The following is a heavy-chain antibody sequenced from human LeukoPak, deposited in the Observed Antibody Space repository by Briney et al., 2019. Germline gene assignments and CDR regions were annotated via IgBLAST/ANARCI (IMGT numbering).Heavy chain of an antibody. D-gene: IGHD4-11*01. Sequence: GASVKVSCKASGYTFTSYYMHWVRQAPGQGLEWMGIINPSGGSTSYAQKFQGRVTVTRDTSTSTVYMELSSLRSEDTAVYYCAREAYGSNDNNWFDPWGQGTLVTVSS. CDR1: GYTFTSYY. J-gene: IGHJ5*02. V-gene: IGHV1-46*01. CDR3: AREAYGSNDNNWFDP. CDR2: INPSGGST.